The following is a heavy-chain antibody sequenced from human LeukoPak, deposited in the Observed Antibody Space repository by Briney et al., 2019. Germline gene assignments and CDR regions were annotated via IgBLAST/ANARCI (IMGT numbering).Heavy chain of an antibody. V-gene: IGHV3-21*01. Sequence: GGSLRLSCAASGFTFSSYSMNWVRQAPGKGLEWVSSISSSSSYIYYADSVKGRFTISRDNAKNSLYLQMNSLRAEDTAVYYCARSRLVEMATIFDYWGQGTLVTVSS. CDR3: ARSRLVEMATIFDY. J-gene: IGHJ4*02. CDR2: ISSSSSYI. D-gene: IGHD5-24*01. CDR1: GFTFSSYS.